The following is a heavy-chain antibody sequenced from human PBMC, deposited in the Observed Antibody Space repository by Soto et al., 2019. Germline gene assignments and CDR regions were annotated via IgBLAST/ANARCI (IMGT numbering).Heavy chain of an antibody. CDR2: FDPEDGET. V-gene: IGHV1-24*01. D-gene: IGHD2-15*01. Sequence: ASVKVSCKVSGYTLTELSMHWVRQAPGKGLEWMGGFDPEDGETIYAQKFQGRVTMTEDTSTDTAYMELSSLRSEDTAVYYCATGVVVVAAVHDAFGIWGQGTMVTVSS. CDR3: ATGVVVVAAVHDAFGI. J-gene: IGHJ3*02. CDR1: GYTLTELS.